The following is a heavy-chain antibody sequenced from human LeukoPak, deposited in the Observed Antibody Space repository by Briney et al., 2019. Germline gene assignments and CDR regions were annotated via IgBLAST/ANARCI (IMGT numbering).Heavy chain of an antibody. J-gene: IGHJ4*02. CDR1: GGSFSGYY. CDR3: ARGPSCGGDCYSADFDY. CDR2: INHSGST. V-gene: IGHV4-34*01. Sequence: SETLSLTCAVYGGSFSGYYRSWIRQPPGKGLEWIGEINHSGSTNYNPSLKSRVTISVDTSKNQFSLKLSSVTAADTAVYYCARGPSCGGDCYSADFDYWGQGTLVTVPS. D-gene: IGHD2-21*01.